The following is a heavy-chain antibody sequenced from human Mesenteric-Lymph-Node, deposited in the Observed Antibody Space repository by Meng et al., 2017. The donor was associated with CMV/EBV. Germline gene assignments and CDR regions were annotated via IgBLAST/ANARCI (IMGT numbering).Heavy chain of an antibody. Sequence: SETLSLTCSVSGGSISSYYWSWIRQPPGKGLEWIGYIYYRGSTDYNPSLKSRVTISADTSRNQFSLKLSSVTAADTAVYFCARNGDSSSYNWFDPWGQGTMVTVSS. CDR2: IYYRGST. J-gene: IGHJ5*02. D-gene: IGHD6-13*01. CDR1: GGSISSYY. V-gene: IGHV4-59*08. CDR3: ARNGDSSSYNWFDP.